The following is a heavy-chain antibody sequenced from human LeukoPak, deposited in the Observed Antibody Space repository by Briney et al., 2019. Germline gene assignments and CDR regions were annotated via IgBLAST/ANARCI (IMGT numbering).Heavy chain of an antibody. V-gene: IGHV3-7*01. CDR2: IKEDGSQK. Sequence: GGSLRLSCAASGFTFSSYWMSWVRQAPGKGLEWVANIKEDGSQKYYVDSVKGRFTISRDNAKNSLYLQMNSLRAEDTAFYYCAREGHSAYDWVDYWGQGALVTVSS. D-gene: IGHD5-12*01. CDR1: GFTFSSYW. CDR3: AREGHSAYDWVDY. J-gene: IGHJ4*02.